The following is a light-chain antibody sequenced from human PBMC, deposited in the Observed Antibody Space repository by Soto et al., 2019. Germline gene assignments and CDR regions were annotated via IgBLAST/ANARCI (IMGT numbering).Light chain of an antibody. V-gene: IGKV1-39*01. CDR3: QQGYGTPFT. CDR2: GAS. J-gene: IGKJ5*01. CDR1: QTISTY. Sequence: DIQMTQSPSSLSAYVGYRGTITWRASQTISTYLNWYQKTPGNAPKLLIFGASTLQTGVPSRFTGSGSGTDFTLSISSLQPEDTAAYYCQQGYGTPFTFGQGTRLEI.